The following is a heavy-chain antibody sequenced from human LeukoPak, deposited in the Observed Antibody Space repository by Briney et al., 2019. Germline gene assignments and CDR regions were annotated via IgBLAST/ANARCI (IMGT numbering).Heavy chain of an antibody. CDR3: AGSSSGWPNAPFDY. V-gene: IGHV3-30-3*01. CDR1: GFTFSSYA. CDR2: ISYDGSNK. Sequence: GGSLRLSCAASGFTFSSYAMHWVRQAPGKGLEWVAVISYDGSNKYHADSVKGRFTISRDNSKNTLYLQMNSLRAEDTAVYYCAGSSSGWPNAPFDYWGQGTLVTVSS. J-gene: IGHJ4*02. D-gene: IGHD6-19*01.